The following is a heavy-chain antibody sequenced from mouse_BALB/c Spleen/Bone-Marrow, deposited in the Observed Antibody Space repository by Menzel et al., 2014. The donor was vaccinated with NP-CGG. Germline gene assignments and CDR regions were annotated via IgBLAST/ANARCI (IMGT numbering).Heavy chain of an antibody. Sequence: VQLKESGTVLARPGAAGKMSCKASGYTFSNYWMHWIKQRPGQGLEWIGTIHPGNSDTTYNQKFKGKAKLTAVTSTSTAYMELSSLTNEDSAVYYCTTLARNNFDYWGQGTTLTVSS. D-gene: IGHD3-1*01. CDR1: GYTFSNYW. CDR2: IHPGNSDT. V-gene: IGHV1-5*01. CDR3: TTLARNNFDY. J-gene: IGHJ2*01.